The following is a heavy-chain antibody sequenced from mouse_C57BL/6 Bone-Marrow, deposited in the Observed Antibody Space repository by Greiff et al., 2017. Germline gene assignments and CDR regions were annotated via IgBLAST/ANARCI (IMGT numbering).Heavy chain of an antibody. CDR3: ARQRLRKRGYAMDY. V-gene: IGHV1-81*01. J-gene: IGHJ4*01. CDR1: GYTFTSYG. CDR2: IYPRSGNT. Sequence: VQLQQSGAELARPGASVKLSCKASGYTFTSYGISWVKQRTGQGLEGIGEIYPRSGNTYYNEKFKGKATLTADKSSSTAYMELRSLTSEDSAVYVCARQRLRKRGYAMDYWGQGASVTFSS. D-gene: IGHD1-1*01.